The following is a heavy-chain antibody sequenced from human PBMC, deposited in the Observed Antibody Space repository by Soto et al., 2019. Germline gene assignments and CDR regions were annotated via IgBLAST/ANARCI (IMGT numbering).Heavy chain of an antibody. J-gene: IGHJ6*02. CDR3: AKDLKGASYGGGMDV. Sequence: QVQLVESGGGVVQPGRSLRLSCAASGFTFSSYGMHWVRQAPGKGLEWVAVISYDGSNKYYADSVKGRFTISRDNSKNTLYLQMNSLRAEDTAVYYCAKDLKGASYGGGMDVWGQGTTVTVSS. CDR2: ISYDGSNK. V-gene: IGHV3-30*18. D-gene: IGHD4-17*01. CDR1: GFTFSSYG.